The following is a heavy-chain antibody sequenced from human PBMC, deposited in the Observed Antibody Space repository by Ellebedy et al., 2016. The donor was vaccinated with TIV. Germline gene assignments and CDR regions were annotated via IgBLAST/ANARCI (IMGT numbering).Heavy chain of an antibody. Sequence: GESLKISCTASGFTFSSYAMSWVRQAPGKGLEWVSGITGSGDTTYYADSVKGRFTISRDNSKRTLYLQMNSLRAEDTAVYYCAKGRGGGSNSSAPRYYFDSWGLGTLVTVSS. D-gene: IGHD6-19*01. CDR1: GFTFSSYA. V-gene: IGHV3-23*01. J-gene: IGHJ4*02. CDR3: AKGRGGGSNSSAPRYYFDS. CDR2: ITGSGDTT.